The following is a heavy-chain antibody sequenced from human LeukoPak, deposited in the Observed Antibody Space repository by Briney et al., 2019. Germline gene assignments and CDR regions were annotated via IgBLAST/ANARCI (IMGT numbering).Heavy chain of an antibody. J-gene: IGHJ4*02. Sequence: PSETLSLTCTVSGGSLSSYYWSWIRQPPGKGLEWIGYIYYSGSTNYNPSLTSRVTISVDTSKNQFSLKLSSVTAADTAVYYCARGDYYDSSGYYRGLGYFDYWGQGTLVTVSS. V-gene: IGHV4-59*01. D-gene: IGHD3-22*01. CDR2: IYYSGST. CDR3: ARGDYYDSSGYYRGLGYFDY. CDR1: GGSLSSYY.